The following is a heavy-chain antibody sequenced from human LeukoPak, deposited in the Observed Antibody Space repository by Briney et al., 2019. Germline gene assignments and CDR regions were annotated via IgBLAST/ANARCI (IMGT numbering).Heavy chain of an antibody. V-gene: IGHV3-15*01. J-gene: IGHJ4*02. Sequence: GGSLRLSCAASGFXFSNPWFSWVRQAPGKGLEWVGRIKSKTDGGTADYAAPVEGRFTISRDDSKNTLYLQMNSLKTEDTAVYYCTTLYNPDYWGQGTLVTVSS. CDR3: TTLYNPDY. CDR2: IKSKTDGGTA. CDR1: GFXFSNPW. D-gene: IGHD1-1*01.